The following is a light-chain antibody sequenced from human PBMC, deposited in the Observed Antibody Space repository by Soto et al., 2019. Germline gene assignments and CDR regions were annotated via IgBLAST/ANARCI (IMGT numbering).Light chain of an antibody. V-gene: IGKV3-20*01. CDR1: QSVSSSY. Sequence: EIVLTHSPGTLSLSPGERATLSCRASQSVSSSYLAWYQQKPGQAPRLLIYGASSRATGIPDRLSGGGSGADFTLTISRLEPEDFAVYYCQQYGSSSWTFGQGPKVDIK. J-gene: IGKJ1*01. CDR2: GAS. CDR3: QQYGSSSWT.